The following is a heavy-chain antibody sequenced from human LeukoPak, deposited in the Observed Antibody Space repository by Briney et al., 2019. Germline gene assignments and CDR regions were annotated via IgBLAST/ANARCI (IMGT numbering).Heavy chain of an antibody. V-gene: IGHV4-4*08. Sequence: SETLSLTCNVSGDSIKSNYWTWIRQPPGKGLAWIGFIHGDGTTNYNPSLNSRVTISINPSENKFSLRLNSVTAADTAVYYCARVVRGVVTSNWFDPWGQGIPVTVSS. CDR1: GDSIKSNY. CDR2: IHGDGTT. J-gene: IGHJ5*02. D-gene: IGHD2-21*02. CDR3: ARVVRGVVTSNWFDP.